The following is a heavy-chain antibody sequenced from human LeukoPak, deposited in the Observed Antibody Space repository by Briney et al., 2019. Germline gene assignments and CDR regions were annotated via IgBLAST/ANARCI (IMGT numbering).Heavy chain of an antibody. V-gene: IGHV3-15*01. Sequence: GGSLRLSWAASGFTFSNAWMGWVRQAPGKGLEWVGRIKSKTDGGTTDYAAPVKGRFTISRDDSKNTLYLQMNSLKTEDTAVYYCVHDGSSSGFLDYWGQGTLVTVSS. CDR2: IKSKTDGGTT. J-gene: IGHJ4*02. CDR1: GFTFSNAW. CDR3: VHDGSSSGFLDY. D-gene: IGHD6-6*01.